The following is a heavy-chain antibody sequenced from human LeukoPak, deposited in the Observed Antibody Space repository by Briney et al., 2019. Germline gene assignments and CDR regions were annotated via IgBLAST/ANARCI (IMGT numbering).Heavy chain of an antibody. V-gene: IGHV3-23*01. CDR1: GFTFSSYA. D-gene: IGHD2-8*01. J-gene: IGHJ3*02. CDR2: ISGSGGST. CDR3: ARAEYMVYAILAFDI. Sequence: GGSLRLSCAASGFTFSSYAMSWVRQAPGKGLEWVSAISGSGGSTYYADSVKGRFTISRDNSKNTLYLQMNSLRAEDTAVYYCARAEYMVYAILAFDIWGQGTMVTVSS.